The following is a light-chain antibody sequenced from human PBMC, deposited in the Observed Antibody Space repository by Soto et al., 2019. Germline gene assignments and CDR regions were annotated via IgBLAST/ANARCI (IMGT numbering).Light chain of an antibody. V-gene: IGLV8-61*01. CDR3: VLYMGSGISV. Sequence: QTVVTQEPSFSVSPGRTVTLTCGLSSGSVSTNYYPSWYQQTPGQAPRTLIYSTNTRSSGVPDRFSGSILGNKAAVTITGAQADFESDYYCVLYMGSGISVFGGGTKLTVL. J-gene: IGLJ3*02. CDR2: STN. CDR1: SGSVSTNYY.